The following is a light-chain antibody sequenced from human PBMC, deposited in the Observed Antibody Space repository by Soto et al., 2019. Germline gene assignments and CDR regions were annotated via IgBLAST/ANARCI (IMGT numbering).Light chain of an antibody. CDR2: DAS. V-gene: IGKV1-17*03. Sequence: DIQMTQSPSAMSASVGDRVTITCRASQDISNKLAWFQQKPGKVPERLIYDASSLQSGVPSRFSVSGPGTKFTLTSRSLQPEDFATYHCLQLKSFPLTFGGGTKVDI. J-gene: IGKJ4*01. CDR1: QDISNK. CDR3: LQLKSFPLT.